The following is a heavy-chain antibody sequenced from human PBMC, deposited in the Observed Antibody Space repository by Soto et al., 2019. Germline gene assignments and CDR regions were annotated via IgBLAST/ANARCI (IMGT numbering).Heavy chain of an antibody. V-gene: IGHV4-38-2*02. Sequence: SVTLSLTCGVSGYSISSAYWGWIRQPPGKGLEWIGNFFHSGSTYYNSSLESRLTMSINKSKNQFSLKLASVTAADTAVYYCARDPFFNYGGNSGYFDLWGRGTLVTVSS. D-gene: IGHD2-21*01. J-gene: IGHJ2*01. CDR2: FFHSGST. CDR1: GYSISSAY. CDR3: ARDPFFNYGGNSGYFDL.